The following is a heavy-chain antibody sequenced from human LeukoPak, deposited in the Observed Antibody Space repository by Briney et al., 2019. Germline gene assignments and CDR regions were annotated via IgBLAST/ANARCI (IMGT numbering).Heavy chain of an antibody. CDR3: ARDGCFRCHDAFDI. Sequence: PGGSLRLSCAASGFTLSSYAMHWVRQAPGKGLEWVAVISYDGSNKYYADSVEGRFTISRDNSKNTLYLQMNSLRAEDTAVYYCARDGCFRCHDAFDIWGQGTMVTVSS. J-gene: IGHJ3*02. D-gene: IGHD2-8*01. CDR2: ISYDGSNK. CDR1: GFTLSSYA. V-gene: IGHV3-30-3*01.